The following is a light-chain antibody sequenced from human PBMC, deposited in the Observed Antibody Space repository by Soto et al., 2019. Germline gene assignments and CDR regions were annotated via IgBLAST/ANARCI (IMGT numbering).Light chain of an antibody. CDR2: DAS. J-gene: IGKJ2*01. V-gene: IGKV3-11*01. CDR3: QQRSNWPHT. CDR1: QSVSSY. Sequence: EIVLTQSPATLSLSPGERATLSCRASQSVSSYLAWYQQKPGQAPRLLIYDASNRATGIPARFSGSGSGTDFPLTISSLEPEDFPVYYCQQRSNWPHTFGQGTKLQIK.